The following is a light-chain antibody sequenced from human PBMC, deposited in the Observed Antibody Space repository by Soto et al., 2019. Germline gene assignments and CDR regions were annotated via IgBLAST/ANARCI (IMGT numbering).Light chain of an antibody. Sequence: ALTQPASVSGSPGQSITISCTGTSSDVGGYNLVSWYQQYPDKAPKLMIFDVNTRPSGVSNRFSGSKSGNTASLTISGLQAEDEADYYCSSYKSSSPLPYVFGTGTKLTVL. CDR1: SSDVGGYNL. J-gene: IGLJ1*01. CDR3: SSYKSSSPLPYV. CDR2: DVN. V-gene: IGLV2-14*01.